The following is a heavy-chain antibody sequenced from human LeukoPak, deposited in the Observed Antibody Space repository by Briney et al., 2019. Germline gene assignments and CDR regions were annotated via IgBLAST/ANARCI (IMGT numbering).Heavy chain of an antibody. V-gene: IGHV3-11*06. CDR2: ISSSSSYT. CDR3: ARDGYSSSWYWFDY. Sequence: PGGSLRLSCAASGFTFSDYYMSWIRQAPGKGLEWVSYISSSSSYTNYADSVKGRFTISRGNAKNSLYLQMNSLRAEDTAVYYCARDGYSSSWYWFDYWGQGTLVTVSS. D-gene: IGHD6-13*01. CDR1: GFTFSDYY. J-gene: IGHJ4*02.